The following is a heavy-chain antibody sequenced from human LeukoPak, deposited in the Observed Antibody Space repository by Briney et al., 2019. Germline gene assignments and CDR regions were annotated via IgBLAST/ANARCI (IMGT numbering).Heavy chain of an antibody. CDR3: ARALEMATIPYGDY. V-gene: IGHV1-18*01. J-gene: IGHJ4*02. Sequence: ASVNVSCKASGYTFTSYGISWVRQAPGQGLEWMGWISAYNGNTNYAQKLQGRVTMTTDTSTSTAYMELRSLRSDDTAVYYCARALEMATIPYGDYWGQGTLVTVSS. D-gene: IGHD5-24*01. CDR1: GYTFTSYG. CDR2: ISAYNGNT.